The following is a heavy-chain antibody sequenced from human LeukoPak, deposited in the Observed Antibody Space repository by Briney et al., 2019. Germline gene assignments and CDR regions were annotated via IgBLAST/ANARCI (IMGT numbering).Heavy chain of an antibody. CDR3: ARGYSGSYPFYYDY. CDR2: ISGGGGGGST. CDR1: GFIFSSYS. D-gene: IGHD1-26*01. J-gene: IGHJ4*02. Sequence: SGGSLRLSCAASGFIFSSYSMNWVRQAPGKGLEWVAAISGGGGGGSTYYADSVKGRFTISRDNSKNTLYLQMNSLSAEDTAVYYCARGYSGSYPFYYDYWGQGTLVTVSS. V-gene: IGHV3-23*01.